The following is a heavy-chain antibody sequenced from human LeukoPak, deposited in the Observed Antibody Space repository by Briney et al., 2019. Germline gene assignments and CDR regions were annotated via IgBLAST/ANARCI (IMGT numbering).Heavy chain of an antibody. D-gene: IGHD1-26*01. CDR3: AKGSWVGIYYFDY. Sequence: GGSLRLSCAASGFTFSSYAMSWVRQAPGKGLEWVSAISGSGGSTYYADSVKGRFTIPRDNSKNTLYLQMNSLRAEDTAVYYCAKGSWVGIYYFDYWGQGTLVTVSS. J-gene: IGHJ4*02. CDR1: GFTFSSYA. V-gene: IGHV3-23*01. CDR2: ISGSGGST.